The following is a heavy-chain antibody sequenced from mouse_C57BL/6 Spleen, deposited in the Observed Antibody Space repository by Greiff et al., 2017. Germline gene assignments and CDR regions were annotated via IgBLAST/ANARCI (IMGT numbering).Heavy chain of an antibody. V-gene: IGHV1-50*01. CDR2: IDPSDRYT. Sequence: QVQLQQPGAELVKPGASVKLSCKASGYTFTSYWMQWVKQRPGQGLEWIGEIDPSDRYTNYNQKFKGKATLTVDTSSSTAYMQLSSLTSEDSAVYYCARGIRITTGGGYFDYWGQGTTLTVSS. CDR3: ARGIRITTGGGYFDY. CDR1: GYTFTSYW. D-gene: IGHD1-1*01. J-gene: IGHJ2*01.